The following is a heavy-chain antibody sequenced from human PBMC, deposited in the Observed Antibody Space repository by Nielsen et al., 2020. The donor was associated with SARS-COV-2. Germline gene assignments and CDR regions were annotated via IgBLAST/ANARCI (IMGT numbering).Heavy chain of an antibody. CDR2: ISWNSGSI. D-gene: IGHD5-12*01. CDR1: GFTFDDYA. V-gene: IGHV3-9*01. J-gene: IGHJ4*02. CDR3: ARGGYSGYDWLSY. Sequence: SLKISCAASGFTFDDYAMHWVRQAPGKGLEWVSGISWNSGSIGYADSVKGRFTISRDNSKNTLYLQMNSLRAEDTAVYYCARGGYSGYDWLSYWGQGTLVTVSS.